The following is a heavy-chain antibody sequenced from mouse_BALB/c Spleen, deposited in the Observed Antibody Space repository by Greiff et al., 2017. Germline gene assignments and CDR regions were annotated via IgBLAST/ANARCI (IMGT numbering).Heavy chain of an antibody. CDR1: GFSLTGYG. Sequence: VMLVESGPGLVAPSQSLSITCTVSGFSLTGYGVNWVRQPPGKGLEWLGMIWGDGSTDYNSALKSRLSISKDNSKSQVFLKMNSLQTDDTARYYCAREGYDFLYAMDYWGQGTSVTVSS. V-gene: IGHV2-6-7*01. J-gene: IGHJ4*01. CDR3: AREGYDFLYAMDY. D-gene: IGHD2-4*01. CDR2: IWGDGST.